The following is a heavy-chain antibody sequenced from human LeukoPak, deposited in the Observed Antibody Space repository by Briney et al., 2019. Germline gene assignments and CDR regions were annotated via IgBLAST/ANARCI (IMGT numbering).Heavy chain of an antibody. CDR2: IYSGGST. Sequence: PGGSLRLSCAASGFTVSSNYMSWVRQAPGKGLEWVSVIYSGGSTYYVDSVKGRFTISRDNSKNTLYLQMNSLRAEDTAVYYCARAGTVVLFGFDIWGQGTMVTVAS. V-gene: IGHV3-53*01. CDR3: ARAGTVVLFGFDI. CDR1: GFTVSSNY. J-gene: IGHJ3*02. D-gene: IGHD3-22*01.